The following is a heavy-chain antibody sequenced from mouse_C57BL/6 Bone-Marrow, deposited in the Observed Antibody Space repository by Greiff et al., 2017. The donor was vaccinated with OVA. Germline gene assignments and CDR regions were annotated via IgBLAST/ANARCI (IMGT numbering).Heavy chain of an antibody. CDR1: GYTFTDYN. J-gene: IGHJ1*03. Sequence: VQLQQSGPELVKPGASVKIPCKASGYTFTDYNMDWVKQSHGKSLEWIGDINPNNGGTIYNQKFKGKATLTVDKSSSTAYMELRSLTSEDTAVYYCARNHFISTTVVAKGYWYFDVWGTGTTVTVSS. D-gene: IGHD1-1*01. CDR2: INPNNGGT. CDR3: ARNHFISTTVVAKGYWYFDV. V-gene: IGHV1-18*01.